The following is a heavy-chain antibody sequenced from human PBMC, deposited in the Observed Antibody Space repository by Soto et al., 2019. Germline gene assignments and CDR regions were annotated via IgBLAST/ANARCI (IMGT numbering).Heavy chain of an antibody. J-gene: IGHJ4*02. CDR1: GGSISSYY. Sequence: QVQLQESGPGLVKPSETLSLTCTVSGGSISSYYWSWIRQPPGKGLEWIGYIYYSGSTNYNPSLKTRVTISVDTSKNQFSLKLSSVTASETAVYYCARSEGYCSSTSCYEFDPIYFDYWGQGTLVTVSS. CDR2: IYYSGST. CDR3: ARSEGYCSSTSCYEFDPIYFDY. D-gene: IGHD2-2*01. V-gene: IGHV4-59*01.